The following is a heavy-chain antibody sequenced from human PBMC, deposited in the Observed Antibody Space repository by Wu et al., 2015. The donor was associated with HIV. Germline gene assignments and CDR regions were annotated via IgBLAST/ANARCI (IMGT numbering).Heavy chain of an antibody. Sequence: QVQLVQSGAEVKKPGSSVKVSCKASGGTFSSYAISWVRQAPGQGLEWMGRIIPIFGTANYAQKFQGRVTITADESTSTAYMELSSLRSEDTAVYYCARDDGSSWYPGLSNNWFDPWGQGTLVTVSS. CDR2: IIPIFGTA. CDR1: GGTFSSYA. V-gene: IGHV1-69*13. CDR3: ARDDGSSWYPGLSNNWFDP. J-gene: IGHJ5*02. D-gene: IGHD6-13*01.